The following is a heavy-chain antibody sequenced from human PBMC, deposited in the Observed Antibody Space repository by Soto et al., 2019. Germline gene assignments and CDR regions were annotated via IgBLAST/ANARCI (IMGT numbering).Heavy chain of an antibody. D-gene: IGHD3-3*01. J-gene: IGHJ6*03. CDR1: GDSVSSNSAA. CDR2: TYYRSKWYN. CDR3: ARAEQYYDFWIGYFLGVGYYCYYMDV. Sequence: SQTLSLTCAISGDSVSSNSAAWNWIRQSPSRGLEWLGRTYYRSKWYNDYAVSVKSRITINPDTSKNQFSLQLNSVTPEDTAVYYCARAEQYYDFWIGYFLGVGYYCYYMDVSGKGTTVTVSS. V-gene: IGHV6-1*01.